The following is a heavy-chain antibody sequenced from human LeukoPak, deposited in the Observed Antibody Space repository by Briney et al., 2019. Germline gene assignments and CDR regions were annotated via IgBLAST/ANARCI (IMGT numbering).Heavy chain of an antibody. CDR2: INPNSGGT. D-gene: IGHD3-22*01. V-gene: IGHV1-2*06. CDR3: ARDPVYYDSSGYNDAFDI. Sequence: ASVKVSCKASGYTFTGYYMHWVRQAPGQGLEWMGRINPNSGGTNYAQKFQGRVTMTRDTSISTAHKELSRLRSDDTAVYYCARDPVYYDSSGYNDAFDIWGQGTMVTVSS. CDR1: GYTFTGYY. J-gene: IGHJ3*02.